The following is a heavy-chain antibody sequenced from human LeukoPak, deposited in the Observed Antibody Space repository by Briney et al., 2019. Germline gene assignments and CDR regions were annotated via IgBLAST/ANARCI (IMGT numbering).Heavy chain of an antibody. Sequence: SETLSLTCTVSGGSISSGDYYWSWIRQHPGKGLEWIGYIYYSGSTYYNPSLKSRVTISVDTSKNQFSLKLSSVTAADTAVYYCARVVCGGGCGGDNNWFDPWGQGTLVTVSS. CDR3: ARVVCGGGCGGDNNWFDP. V-gene: IGHV4-31*03. D-gene: IGHD2-21*02. J-gene: IGHJ5*02. CDR1: GGSISSGDYY. CDR2: IYYSGST.